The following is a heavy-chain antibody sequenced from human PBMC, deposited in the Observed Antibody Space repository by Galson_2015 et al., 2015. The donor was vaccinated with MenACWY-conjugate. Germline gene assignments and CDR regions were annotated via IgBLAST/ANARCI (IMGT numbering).Heavy chain of an antibody. CDR3: ARRRYGDFSFDY. J-gene: IGHJ4*02. D-gene: IGHD4-17*01. Sequence: IYPGDSDTRYSPSFQGQVTISADKSISTAYLQWSSLKASDTAMYYCARRRYGDFSFDYWGQGTLVTVS. V-gene: IGHV5-51*01. CDR2: IYPGDSDT.